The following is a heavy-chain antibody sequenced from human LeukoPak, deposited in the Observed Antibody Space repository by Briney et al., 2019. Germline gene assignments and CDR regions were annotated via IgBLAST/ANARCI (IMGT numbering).Heavy chain of an antibody. CDR1: GFTFSSYS. V-gene: IGHV3-21*01. CDR2: ISSSSSYI. J-gene: IGHJ6*02. CDR3: ARAPAPLYYGMDV. Sequence: GGSLRLSCAASGFTFSSYSMNWVRQAPGKGLEWVSSISSSSSYIYYADSVKGRFTISRDNAKNSLYLQMNSLRAEDTAVYYCARAPAPLYYGMDVWGQGTTVTVSS.